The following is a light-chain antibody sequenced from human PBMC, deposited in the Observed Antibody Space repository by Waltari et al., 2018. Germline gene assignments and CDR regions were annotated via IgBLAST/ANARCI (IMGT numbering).Light chain of an antibody. Sequence: QSVLTQPPSVSGAPGQRVTISCTGSSSNIGAGSDVHWSQQLPRTAPKPLIYGNTNRPSGVPDRFSGSKSGTSASLAITGLQAEDEADYYCQSYDGSLSGSRVFGGGTKVTVL. CDR3: QSYDGSLSGSRV. CDR2: GNT. CDR1: SSNIGAGSD. J-gene: IGLJ3*02. V-gene: IGLV1-40*01.